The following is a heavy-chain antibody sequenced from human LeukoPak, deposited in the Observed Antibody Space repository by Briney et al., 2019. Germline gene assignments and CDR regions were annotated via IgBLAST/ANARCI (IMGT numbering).Heavy chain of an antibody. Sequence: PGGSLRLSCAASGFTFSSYWMNWVRQAPGKGLEWVANIKQDGSEKYYVDSVKGRFTISRDNAKNSLYLQMNSLRAEDTAVYYCASQGVYCGGDCYGGGYWGQGSLVTVSS. CDR2: IKQDGSEK. D-gene: IGHD2-21*02. CDR3: ASQGVYCGGDCYGGGY. J-gene: IGHJ4*02. CDR1: GFTFSSYW. V-gene: IGHV3-7*01.